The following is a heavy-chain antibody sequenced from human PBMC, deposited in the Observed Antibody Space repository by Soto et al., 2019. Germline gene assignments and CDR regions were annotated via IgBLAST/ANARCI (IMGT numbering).Heavy chain of an antibody. CDR1: GYTFINYY. CDR2: INPSGGGT. Sequence: ASVKVSCKASGYTFINYYMHLVRQAPGQGLEWMGLINPSGGGTRNAQKYQGRITMTRDTSTNTVYMELSSLRSEDTAVYYCARGGSGYSNYFEPWGQGTLVTVSS. D-gene: IGHD3-22*01. J-gene: IGHJ5*02. CDR3: ARGGSGYSNYFEP. V-gene: IGHV1-46*03.